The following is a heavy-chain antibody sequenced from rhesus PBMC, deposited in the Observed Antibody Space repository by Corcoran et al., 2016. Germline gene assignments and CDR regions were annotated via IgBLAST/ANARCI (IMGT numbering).Heavy chain of an antibody. CDR2: IGGRSGNT. J-gene: IGHJ4*01. V-gene: IGHV4-165*02. CDR3: ARSGVTATVY. CDR1: GDSIRDHY. D-gene: IGHD5-36*01. Sequence: QVQLQESGPGLVKPSETLSLICTLSGDSIRDHYWNWIRQPPGKGLEWIGYIGGRSGNTYANPSLKSRGTISTDTSKNQFSLRLNSVAAADTAVYYCARSGVTATVYWGQGVLVTVSS.